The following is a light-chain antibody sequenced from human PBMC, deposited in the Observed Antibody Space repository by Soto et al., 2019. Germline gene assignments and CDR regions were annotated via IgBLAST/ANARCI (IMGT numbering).Light chain of an antibody. CDR2: GAS. J-gene: IGKJ1*01. CDR1: ENVRTF. Sequence: EVVLTQSPATLSLSPGERATLSCRASENVRTFVDWYQQKPGQAPRLLIYGASNRATGIPARFSGSGSGTDFTPTISHPEPEDFAVYYCQQHSHWPPWTFGQGTRVEIQ. CDR3: QQHSHWPPWT. V-gene: IGKV3-11*01.